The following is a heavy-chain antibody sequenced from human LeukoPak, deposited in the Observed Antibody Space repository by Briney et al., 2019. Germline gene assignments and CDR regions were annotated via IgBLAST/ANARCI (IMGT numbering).Heavy chain of an antibody. V-gene: IGHV4-4*02. CDR2: IYHSGRA. D-gene: IGHD6-19*01. Sequence: SETLSRTCAVSGGSISSDNWWIWVRQPPGKGLEWIGEIYHSGRANYNPSLKSRVNMSVDKSKNQFSLSLSSVTAADTAVYHCARGLYGSDSYWGQGNLVTVSS. J-gene: IGHJ4*02. CDR3: ARGLYGSDSY. CDR1: GGSISSDNW.